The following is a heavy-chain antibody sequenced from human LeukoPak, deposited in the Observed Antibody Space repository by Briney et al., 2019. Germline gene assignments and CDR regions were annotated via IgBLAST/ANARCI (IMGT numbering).Heavy chain of an antibody. CDR2: IDPDSGGT. D-gene: IGHD3-22*01. J-gene: IGHJ3*02. CDR1: GYTFTGYY. CDR3: AREYYDTSGSKYAFDI. Sequence: ASVKVSCKASGYTFTGYYMHWVRQAPGQGLEWMGCIDPDSGGTKFAQNSQGRVTMTRDTSIRTAYMELSRLRSDDTAIYYCAREYYDTSGSKYAFDIWGQGTMVTVSS. V-gene: IGHV1-2*02.